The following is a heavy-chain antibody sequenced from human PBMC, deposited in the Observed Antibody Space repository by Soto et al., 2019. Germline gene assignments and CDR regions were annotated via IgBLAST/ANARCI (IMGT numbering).Heavy chain of an antibody. CDR2: ISYDGSKK. D-gene: IGHD2-15*01. CDR3: AKSFGAIAATAFDM. Sequence: GGSLRLSCAASVFSFRSYAMHWVRQAPGKGLEWVAVISYDGSKKYYADSVKGRFTISRDNSKNTLYLQMNSLRAEDATVYYCAKSFGAIAATAFDMWGQGTIVTVSS. J-gene: IGHJ3*02. V-gene: IGHV3-30*18. CDR1: VFSFRSYA.